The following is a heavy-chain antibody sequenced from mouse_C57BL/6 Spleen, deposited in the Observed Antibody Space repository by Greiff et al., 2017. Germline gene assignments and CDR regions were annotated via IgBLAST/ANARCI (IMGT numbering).Heavy chain of an antibody. Sequence: VQLQQPGAELVRPGSSVKLSCKASGYTFTSYWMDWVKQRPGQGLEWIGNIYPSDSETHYTQKFKDKATLTVDKSSSTAYMQLSSLTSEDSAVYYCARSPYDYDVLYYAMDYWGQGTSVTVSS. CDR1: GYTFTSYW. D-gene: IGHD2-4*01. J-gene: IGHJ4*01. CDR3: ARSPYDYDVLYYAMDY. CDR2: IYPSDSET. V-gene: IGHV1-61*01.